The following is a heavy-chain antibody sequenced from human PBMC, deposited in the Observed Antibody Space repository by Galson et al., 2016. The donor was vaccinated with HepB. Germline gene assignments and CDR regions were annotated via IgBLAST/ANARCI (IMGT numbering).Heavy chain of an antibody. V-gene: IGHV3-48*03. D-gene: IGHD1-14*01. CDR3: AREPEQTTVYYYNGMDV. CDR2: ISGSGATI. Sequence: SLRLSCAASGFTFSSYDMNWVRQAPGKGLEWVSYISGSGATIYYADSAKGRFTISRDNAKNSLYLQMNSLRAEDTAVYHCAREPEQTTVYYYNGMDVWGQGTTFTVSS. J-gene: IGHJ6*02. CDR1: GFTFSSYD.